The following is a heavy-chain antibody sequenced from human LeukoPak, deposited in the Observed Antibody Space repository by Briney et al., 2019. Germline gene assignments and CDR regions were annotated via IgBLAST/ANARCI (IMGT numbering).Heavy chain of an antibody. V-gene: IGHV3-30*04. CDR2: ISYDGRNK. CDR1: GFTFNTYA. CDR3: ARGGPLYYYYGLDV. J-gene: IGHJ6*04. D-gene: IGHD1-26*01. Sequence: PGGSLRLSCATSGFTFNTYAFHWVRQAPGKGLEWVAVISYDGRNKYFADSMQGRFTISRDNSKNTLYLQMNSLRAEDTAVYYCARGGPLYYYYGLDVWGKGTTVTVSS.